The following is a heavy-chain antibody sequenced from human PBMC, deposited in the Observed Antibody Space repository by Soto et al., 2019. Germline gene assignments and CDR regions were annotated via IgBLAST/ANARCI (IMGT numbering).Heavy chain of an antibody. J-gene: IGHJ4*02. D-gene: IGHD3-3*01. Sequence: QVQLQESGPGLVKPSETLSLTWSVSGGCIGSYYWSWIRQPPGKGLEWIGYIYDSGSTNYNPSLKSRVTISVDTSKNQFSLKLSSVTAADTAVYYCARGGWRQIDYWGQGTLVTVSS. CDR1: GGCIGSYY. CDR2: IYDSGST. CDR3: ARGGWRQIDY. V-gene: IGHV4-59*08.